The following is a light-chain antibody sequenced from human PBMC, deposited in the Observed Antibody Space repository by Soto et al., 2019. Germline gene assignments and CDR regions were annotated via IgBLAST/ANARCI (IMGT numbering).Light chain of an antibody. CDR2: EAS. CDR1: QSVGSRY. Sequence: LTQSPGTLSLSPGERATLSCRASQSVGSRYLAWYQQKPGQAPRLLIYEASTRATGIPDRFSGSGSGTDFSLTISRLEPEDFAVYYCQQYGVSPPNTFGQGTRRRLN. J-gene: IGKJ5*01. CDR3: QQYGVSPPNT. V-gene: IGKV3-20*01.